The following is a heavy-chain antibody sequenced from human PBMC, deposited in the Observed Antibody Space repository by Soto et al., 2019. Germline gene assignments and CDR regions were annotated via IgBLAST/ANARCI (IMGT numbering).Heavy chain of an antibody. CDR1: GYSFTSYW. Sequence: GESLKISCKGSGYSFTSYWIGWVRQVPGKGLEGVGIIYPGDSDTRYSPSFQGQVTISADKSISTAYLQWSSLTASDTAMYYCARLPEYSWYAFDIWGQGTMVTVSS. CDR3: ARLPEYSWYAFDI. J-gene: IGHJ3*02. V-gene: IGHV5-51*01. D-gene: IGHD6-6*01. CDR2: IYPGDSDT.